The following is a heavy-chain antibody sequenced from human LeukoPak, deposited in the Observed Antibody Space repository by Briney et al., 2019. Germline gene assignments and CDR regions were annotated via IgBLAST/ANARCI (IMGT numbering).Heavy chain of an antibody. J-gene: IGHJ4*02. D-gene: IGHD1-26*01. CDR3: ARVAGVSYNYFDS. Sequence: GASVNVSCKASGYTFITYGITWVRQGPGPGLEWMGWITPYNGDTNYAQNLQDRVTMTTDTSTSTAYIELRSLRSDDTAVYFCARVAGVSYNYFDSWGQGTLVTVSS. V-gene: IGHV1-18*01. CDR2: ITPYNGDT. CDR1: GYTFITYG.